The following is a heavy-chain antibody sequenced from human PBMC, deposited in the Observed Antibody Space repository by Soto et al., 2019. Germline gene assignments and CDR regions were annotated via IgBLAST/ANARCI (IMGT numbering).Heavy chain of an antibody. CDR1: GGTFSSYT. CDR3: ARVGYQVENY. V-gene: IGHV1-69*02. D-gene: IGHD3-16*02. Sequence: QVQLVQSGAEVKKPGSSVKVSCKASGGTFSSYTISWVRQAAGQGLEWMGRIIPILGIANYAQKFQGRVTITADRSTSTAYMELSSLRSEDTAVYYCARVGYQVENYWGQGTLVTVSS. CDR2: IIPILGIA. J-gene: IGHJ4*02.